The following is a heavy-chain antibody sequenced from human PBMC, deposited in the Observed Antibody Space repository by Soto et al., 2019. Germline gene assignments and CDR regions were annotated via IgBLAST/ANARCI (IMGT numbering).Heavy chain of an antibody. Sequence: EVQLVESGGGLVQPGGSLRLSCATSGFILSDCAMNWVRQAPGKGLEWVSYISSSSSVIDYADSVKGRFTVSRDNARKSLYLQMNSLRAEDTAVYYCARDLSWGSNWYYYMTAWGKGTSFTVSS. CDR1: GFILSDCA. CDR3: ARDLSWGSNWYYYMTA. J-gene: IGHJ6*03. D-gene: IGHD7-27*01. CDR2: ISSSSSVI. V-gene: IGHV3-48*01.